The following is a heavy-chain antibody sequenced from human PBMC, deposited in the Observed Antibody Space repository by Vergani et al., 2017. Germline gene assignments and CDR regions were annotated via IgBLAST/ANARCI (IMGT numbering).Heavy chain of an antibody. CDR2: IYWDEDK. CDR1: GFSLSTSGVG. CDR3: AHTSSTTDYDFWSGYYGAFDI. V-gene: IGHV2-5*02. Sequence: ITLKESGPTLVKPTQTLTLTCTFSGFSLSTSGVGVGWIRQPPGKALEWLALIYWDEDKRYSPSLKSRLTITKDTSKNQVVLTMTNMDPVDTATYYCAHTSSTTDYDFWSGYYGAFDIWGQGTMVTVSS. J-gene: IGHJ3*02. D-gene: IGHD3-3*01.